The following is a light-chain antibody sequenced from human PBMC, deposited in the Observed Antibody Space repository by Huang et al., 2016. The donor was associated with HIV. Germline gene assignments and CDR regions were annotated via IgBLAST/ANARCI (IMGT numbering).Light chain of an antibody. CDR3: QQYNNWPFT. CDR2: CES. Sequence: ERVMTQSPVTLSVSPGERATFSCRASQSISSKLAWYQQKPGQAPRLIIYCESTRATGSPARFSCSGSGTEFTLTISSLQSEDFAVYYCQQYNNWPFTFGPGTRVDIK. CDR1: QSISSK. J-gene: IGKJ3*01. V-gene: IGKV3-15*01.